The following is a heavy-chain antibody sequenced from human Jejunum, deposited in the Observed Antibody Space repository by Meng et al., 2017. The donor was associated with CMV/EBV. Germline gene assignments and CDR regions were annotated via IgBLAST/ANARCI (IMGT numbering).Heavy chain of an antibody. CDR2: IYWDDDK. D-gene: IGHD2-2*01. Sequence: QIPLKEFGPTLVKPPQTLTLTCTFSGFSLSTSEVGVGWIRQPPGKALEWLAVIYWDDDKRYSPSLKSRLTITKDTSKNQVVLTLTNMDPVDTATYYCALFTRSWFDPWGQGTLVTVSS. J-gene: IGHJ5*02. CDR3: ALFTRSWFDP. V-gene: IGHV2-5*02. CDR1: GFSLSTSEVG.